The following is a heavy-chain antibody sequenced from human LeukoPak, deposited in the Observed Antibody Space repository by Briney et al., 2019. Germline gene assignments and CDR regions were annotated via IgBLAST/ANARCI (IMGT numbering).Heavy chain of an antibody. Sequence: PGGSLRLSCAASGFTFSSYSMNWVRQAPGKGLKWVSSISSSSSYIYYADSVKGRFTISRDNAKNSLYLQMNSLRAEDTAVYYCASTYDSSGYSYYFDYWGQGTLVTVSS. CDR3: ASTYDSSGYSYYFDY. J-gene: IGHJ4*02. D-gene: IGHD3-22*01. V-gene: IGHV3-21*01. CDR2: ISSSSSYI. CDR1: GFTFSSYS.